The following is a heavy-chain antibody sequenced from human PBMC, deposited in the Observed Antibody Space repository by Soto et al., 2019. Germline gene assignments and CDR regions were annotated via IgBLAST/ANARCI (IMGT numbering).Heavy chain of an antibody. CDR1: GFTFANVG. D-gene: IGHD6-19*01. Sequence: PGGSLRLAWGTSGFTFANVGMGWVRQAPGEGLYWVSGISSSGRRTYYADSVKGRFTISRDNSKNTLYLQMDSLRCDDTAVYYCAKVAKSAVVVEYFDSWGQGDLVTVSS. J-gene: IGHJ4*02. CDR3: AKVAKSAVVVEYFDS. V-gene: IGHV3-23*01. CDR2: ISSSGRRT.